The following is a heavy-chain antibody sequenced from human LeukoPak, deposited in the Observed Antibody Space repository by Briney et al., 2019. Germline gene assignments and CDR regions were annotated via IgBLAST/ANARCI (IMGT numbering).Heavy chain of an antibody. V-gene: IGHV1-18*01. CDR2: ISPYNGNT. D-gene: IGHD2-8*01. CDR3: ASCHCTNGVCYGECEYFQH. CDR1: DYTFTSYG. Sequence: GASVTVSCTASDYTFTSYGIIWVRQAPGQGLEWMGWISPYNGNTNYAQKLQGRVTMTTDTSTSTAYMELRSLRSDDTAVYYCASCHCTNGVCYGECEYFQHWGQGTLVTVSS. J-gene: IGHJ1*01.